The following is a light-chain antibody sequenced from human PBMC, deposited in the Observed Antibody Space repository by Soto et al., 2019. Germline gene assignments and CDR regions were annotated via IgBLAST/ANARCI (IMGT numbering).Light chain of an antibody. CDR3: QQYNKWPLT. Sequence: EIVMTQSPATLSESPGERATLSCRASQRVSSNLAWYQQKRGQAPRLLIYGTSTRATGIPARFSGSGSGTDFTLTISSLQSEDFAVYYCQQYNKWPLTFGGGTKVEIK. CDR2: GTS. CDR1: QRVSSN. J-gene: IGKJ4*01. V-gene: IGKV3-15*01.